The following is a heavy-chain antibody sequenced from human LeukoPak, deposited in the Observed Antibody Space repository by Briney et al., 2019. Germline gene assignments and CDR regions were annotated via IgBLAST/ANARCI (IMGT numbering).Heavy chain of an antibody. CDR3: VRGGATFDF. V-gene: IGHV3-7*01. Sequence: TGGSLRLSCAASGFTFSSYWMSWVRQAPGKGLEWVANIKQDGSEKHYVDSVKGRFTISKDNAENSLYLQMNSLRAEDTAVYYCVRGGATFDFWGQGTLVIVSS. CDR2: IKQDGSEK. CDR1: GFTFSSYW. J-gene: IGHJ3*01.